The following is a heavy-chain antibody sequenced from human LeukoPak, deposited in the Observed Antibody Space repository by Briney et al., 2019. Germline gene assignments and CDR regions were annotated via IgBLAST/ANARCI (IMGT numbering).Heavy chain of an antibody. Sequence: GGSLRLSCAASGFTFSSYSMAWVRQAPGRGPEWVSVISAGGETTYYADSVKGRFTISRDSSKNTLYLQMNSLRAGDTAVYYSARAAMVRGVDYFDYWGQGTLVTVSS. CDR3: ARAAMVRGVDYFDY. CDR2: ISAGGETT. D-gene: IGHD3-10*01. V-gene: IGHV3-23*01. J-gene: IGHJ4*02. CDR1: GFTFSSYS.